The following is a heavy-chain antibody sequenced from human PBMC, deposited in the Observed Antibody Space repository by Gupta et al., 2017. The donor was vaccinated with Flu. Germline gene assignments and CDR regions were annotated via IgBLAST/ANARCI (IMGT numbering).Heavy chain of an antibody. J-gene: IGHJ6*03. V-gene: IGHV4-39*01. Sequence: PPGKGLEWIGSIYYSGSTYYNPSLKSRVTISVDTSKNQFSLKLSSVTAADTAVYYCARHPYDFGYYYYYMDVWGKVTTVTVSS. CDR3: ARHPYDFGYYYYYMDV. CDR2: IYYSGST. D-gene: IGHD3-3*01.